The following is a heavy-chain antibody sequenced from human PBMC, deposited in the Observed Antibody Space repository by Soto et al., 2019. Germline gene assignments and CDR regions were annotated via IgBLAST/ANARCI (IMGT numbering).Heavy chain of an antibody. J-gene: IGHJ4*02. CDR2: ISYDGSER. V-gene: IGHV3-30*04. CDR1: GFTFSSYA. Sequence: GGSLRLSCAASGFTFSSYAMHWVRQAPGKGLEWVAVISYDGSERYYVDSVRGRFTISRGNVENSLYLQLNSLRPEDTAVYYCAVYGYGVSAAAYWGQGTLVTVSS. D-gene: IGHD4-17*01. CDR3: AVYGYGVSAAAY.